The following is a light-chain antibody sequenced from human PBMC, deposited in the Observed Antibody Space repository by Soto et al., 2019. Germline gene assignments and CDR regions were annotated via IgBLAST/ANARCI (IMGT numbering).Light chain of an antibody. V-gene: IGLV1-40*01. Sequence: QSVLTQPPSVSGAPGQRVTISCTGSSSNIGAGFHVHWYQQLPRTAPKLLIYGNNNRPSGVPDRFSGSKSGPSASLAITGLQAEDEADYYCQSYDSSLSGSVFGGGTKVTVL. CDR3: QSYDSSLSGSV. CDR1: SSNIGAGFH. J-gene: IGLJ2*01. CDR2: GNN.